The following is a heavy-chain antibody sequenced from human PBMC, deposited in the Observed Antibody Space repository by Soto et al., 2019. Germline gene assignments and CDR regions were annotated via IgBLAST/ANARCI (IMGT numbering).Heavy chain of an antibody. D-gene: IGHD1-26*01. CDR3: ARDLIVGATPPYYCDY. Sequence: QVQLVQSGAEVKKPGASVKVSCKASGYTFTSYGISWVRQAPGQWLEWMGWISAYNGNTIYEQKLQGRVTMTTYTSTSTACMELRSLRSDDTAVNYCARDLIVGATPPYYCDYWGQGTLVTFSS. J-gene: IGHJ4*02. CDR1: GYTFTSYG. CDR2: ISAYNGNT. V-gene: IGHV1-18*01.